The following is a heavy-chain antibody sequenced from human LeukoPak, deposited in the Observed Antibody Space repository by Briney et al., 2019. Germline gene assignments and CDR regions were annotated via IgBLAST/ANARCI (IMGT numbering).Heavy chain of an antibody. CDR1: GYTFTGYY. Sequence: ASVKVSCKASGYTFTGYYMHWVRQAPGQGLEWVGWINPNSGGTNYAQKFQGRVTITTDKSTSTAYMELSSLRSEDTAVYYCASGTTDIVVVPATLRNYYFDYWGQGTLVTVSS. D-gene: IGHD2-2*01. CDR2: INPNSGGT. CDR3: ASGTTDIVVVPATLRNYYFDY. V-gene: IGHV1-2*02. J-gene: IGHJ4*02.